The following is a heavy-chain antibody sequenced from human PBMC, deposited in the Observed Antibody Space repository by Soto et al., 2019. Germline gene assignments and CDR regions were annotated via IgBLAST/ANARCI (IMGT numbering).Heavy chain of an antibody. CDR1: GYTFTGHY. J-gene: IGHJ1*01. V-gene: IGHV1-2*02. Sequence: ASVKVSCKASGYTFTGHYIHWVRQAPEQGPEWMGEIGPESGATRYAQRFQGRVTMTRDMSITTVYMELNNLSPDDTAVYYCGRGRSGQIVVFHWGQGTPVTVSS. D-gene: IGHD1-26*01. CDR2: IGPESGAT. CDR3: GRGRSGQIVVFH.